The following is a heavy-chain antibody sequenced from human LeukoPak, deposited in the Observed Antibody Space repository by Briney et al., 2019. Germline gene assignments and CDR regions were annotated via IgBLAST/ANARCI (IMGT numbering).Heavy chain of an antibody. CDR3: ARADVLTGMHGSYFDY. V-gene: IGHV1-18*01. Sequence: ASVKVSCKASGYTFTSYGISWVRQAPGQGLDWMGWISAYNGNTNYAQKLQGRVTMTRDMSTSTVYMQLSSLKSEDTAVYYCARADVLTGMHGSYFDYWGQGTLVTVSS. J-gene: IGHJ4*02. CDR1: GYTFTSYG. CDR2: ISAYNGNT. D-gene: IGHD3-9*01.